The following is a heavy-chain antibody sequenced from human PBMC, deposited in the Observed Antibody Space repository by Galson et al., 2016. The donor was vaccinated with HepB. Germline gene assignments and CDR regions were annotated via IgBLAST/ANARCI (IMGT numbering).Heavy chain of an antibody. CDR2: ISGSGGST. CDR3: AKMSGSSGYYSDAFDI. V-gene: IGHV3-23*01. CDR1: GFTFSSYA. Sequence: SLRLSCAASGFTFSSYAMSWVRQAPGKGLEWVSAISGSGGSTYYADSVKGRFTISTDNSKNMMYLQMNSLRAEDTAVYYCAKMSGSSGYYSDAFDIWGQGTMVTASS. J-gene: IGHJ3*02. D-gene: IGHD3-22*01.